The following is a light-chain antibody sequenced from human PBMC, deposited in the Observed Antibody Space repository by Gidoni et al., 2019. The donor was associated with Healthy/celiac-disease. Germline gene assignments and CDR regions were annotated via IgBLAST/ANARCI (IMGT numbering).Light chain of an antibody. Sequence: DIQTTQSPSTLSASVGDRVTITCRASQSISSWLAWYQQQPGKAPKLLIYKASSLESGVPSRFSGSGSGTEFTLTISSLQPDDFATYYCQQYNSYSGTFGQGTKVEIK. CDR1: QSISSW. J-gene: IGKJ1*01. V-gene: IGKV1-5*03. CDR2: KAS. CDR3: QQYNSYSGT.